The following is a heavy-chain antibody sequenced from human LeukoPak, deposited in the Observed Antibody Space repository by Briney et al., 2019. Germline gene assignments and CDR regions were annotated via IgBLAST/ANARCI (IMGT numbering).Heavy chain of an antibody. CDR1: GFTFSNSA. CDR2: ITASGDNI. Sequence: GGSLRLSCAASGFTFSNSAMNWVRKAPGKGLEWVSSITASGDNIYHADSVKGRFTISRDNSRNTLFLQMNSLRAEDTAVYYCAKRGRHYFDHWGQGTLVIVSS. V-gene: IGHV3-23*01. D-gene: IGHD1-26*01. J-gene: IGHJ4*02. CDR3: AKRGRHYFDH.